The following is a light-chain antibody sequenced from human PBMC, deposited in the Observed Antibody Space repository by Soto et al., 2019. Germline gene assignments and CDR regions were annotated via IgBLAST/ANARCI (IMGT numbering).Light chain of an antibody. V-gene: IGLV2-14*03. CDR3: SSYTSSNPLVV. CDR2: DVI. J-gene: IGLJ2*01. Sequence: QSALTQPASVSGSPGQSITISCTATSSDVGGYNYVSWYQQQPGKAPKLMIYDVINRPSGVSNRFSGSKSGNTASLTISGLQAEDEADYYCSSYTSSNPLVVFGGGTKLTVL. CDR1: SSDVGGYNY.